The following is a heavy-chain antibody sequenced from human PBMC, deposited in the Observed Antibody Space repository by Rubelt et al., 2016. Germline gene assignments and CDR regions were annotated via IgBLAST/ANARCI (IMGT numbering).Heavy chain of an antibody. V-gene: IGHV3-23*04. CDR3: ASPTGGDGPV. J-gene: IGHJ6*02. Sequence: EVQLVESGGGLVQPGGSLRLSCAASGFTFSTYAMSWVRQAPGKGLEWVSSIRRGGDTYYADSVKGRFTISRDNAKNSLYLQMNSLRAEDTAVYYCASPTGGDGPVWGQGTTVTVSS. CDR2: IRRGGDT. CDR1: GFTFSTYA. D-gene: IGHD3-16*01.